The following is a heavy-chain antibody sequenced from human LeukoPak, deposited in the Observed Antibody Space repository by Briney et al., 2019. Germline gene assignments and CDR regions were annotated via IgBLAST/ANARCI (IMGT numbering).Heavy chain of an antibody. CDR3: AKAVWGIAAAGTYYFDY. D-gene: IGHD6-13*01. V-gene: IGHV4-39*07. CDR1: GGSISSTIYY. CDR2: IYYRGST. Sequence: PSETLSLTCTVSGGSISSTIYYWGWIRQPPGKGLEWIGSIYYRGSTYYNPSLKSRVAISVDTSKNQFSLKPSSVTAADTAVYYCAKAVWGIAAAGTYYFDYWGQGTLVTVSS. J-gene: IGHJ4*02.